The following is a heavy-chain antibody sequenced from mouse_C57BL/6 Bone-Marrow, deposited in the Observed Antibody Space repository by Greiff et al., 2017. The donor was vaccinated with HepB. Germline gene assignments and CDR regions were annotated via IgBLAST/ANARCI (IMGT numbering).Heavy chain of an antibody. CDR3: ARRDDYYGSSHWYFDV. CDR2: INPSNGGT. Sequence: QVQLQQPGAELVRPGSSVKLSCKASGYTFTSYWMHWVKQRPGQGLEWIGNINPSNGGTNYNEKFKSKATLTVDKSSSTAYMQLSSLTSEDSAVYYCARRDDYYGSSHWYFDVWGTGTTVTVSS. V-gene: IGHV1-53*01. J-gene: IGHJ1*03. CDR1: GYTFTSYW. D-gene: IGHD1-1*01.